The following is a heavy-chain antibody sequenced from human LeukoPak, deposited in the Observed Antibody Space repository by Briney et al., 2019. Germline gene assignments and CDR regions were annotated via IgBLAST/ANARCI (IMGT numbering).Heavy chain of an antibody. CDR1: GFTFDDYT. CDR3: AKGGMTTVTPFDY. Sequence: GGSLRLSCAASGFTFDDYTMHWVRQAPGKGLEWVSLISWDGGSTYYADSVKGRFTISRDKSKNSLYLQMNSLRTEDTALYYCAKGGMTTVTPFDYWGQGTLVTVSS. D-gene: IGHD4-17*01. V-gene: IGHV3-43*01. CDR2: ISWDGGST. J-gene: IGHJ4*02.